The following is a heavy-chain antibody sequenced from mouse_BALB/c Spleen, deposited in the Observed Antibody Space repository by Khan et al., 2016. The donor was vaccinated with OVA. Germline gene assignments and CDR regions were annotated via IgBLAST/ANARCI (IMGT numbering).Heavy chain of an antibody. CDR1: GFSLTTYA. CDR3: AKWGDGFTYDMDY. V-gene: IGHV2-3*01. CDR2: IRGDAST. Sequence: QVQLKESGPGLVAPSQSLSITCTASGFSLTTYAVNWIRQPPGKGLEWLGVIRGDASTTSHSALISRLSISKDNSQCQAFLTLNSLQTDDTATYYGAKWGDGFTYDMDYWGQGTSVTVSS. D-gene: IGHD2-3*01. J-gene: IGHJ4*01.